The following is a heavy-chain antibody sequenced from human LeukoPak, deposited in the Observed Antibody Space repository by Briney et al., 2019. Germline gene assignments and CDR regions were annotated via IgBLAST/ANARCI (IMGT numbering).Heavy chain of an antibody. CDR2: ISSSSSTI. J-gene: IGHJ4*02. V-gene: IGHV3-48*01. D-gene: IGHD3-22*01. Sequence: GGSLRLSCAASGFTFSSYSMNWVRQAPGKGLEWVSYISSSSSTIYYADSVKGRFTISRDNAKNSLYLQMNSLRAEDTAVYYCARKGGDYYDSSGSTEGLDYWGQGTLVTVSS. CDR3: ARKGGDYYDSSGSTEGLDY. CDR1: GFTFSSYS.